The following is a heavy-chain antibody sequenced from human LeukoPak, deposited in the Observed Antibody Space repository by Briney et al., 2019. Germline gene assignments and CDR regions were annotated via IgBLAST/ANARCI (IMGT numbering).Heavy chain of an antibody. J-gene: IGHJ4*02. Sequence: SQTLSLTCTVSGGSISSGDYYWSWIRQPPGKGLEWIAYMYYSGSTYYNPSLKSRVTMSADTSKNQLSLKLSSVTAADTAVYYCARENQIAVAGTSVFDYWGQGTLVTVSS. D-gene: IGHD6-19*01. V-gene: IGHV4-30-4*01. CDR1: GGSISSGDYY. CDR3: ARENQIAVAGTSVFDY. CDR2: MYYSGST.